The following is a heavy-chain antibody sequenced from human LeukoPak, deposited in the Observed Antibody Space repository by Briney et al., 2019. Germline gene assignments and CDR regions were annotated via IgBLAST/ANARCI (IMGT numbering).Heavy chain of an antibody. J-gene: IGHJ3*02. Sequence: SETLSLTCTVSGGSISSYYWSWIRQPPGKGLEWIGYIYYSGSTNYNPSLKSRVTISVDTSKNQFSLKLSSVTAADTAVYYCAGFNSYGDAFDIWGQGTMVTVSS. V-gene: IGHV4-59*08. CDR3: AGFNSYGDAFDI. CDR2: IYYSGST. D-gene: IGHD5-18*01. CDR1: GGSISSYY.